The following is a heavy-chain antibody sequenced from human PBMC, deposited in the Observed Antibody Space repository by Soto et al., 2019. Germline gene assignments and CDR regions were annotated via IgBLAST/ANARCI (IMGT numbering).Heavy chain of an antibody. D-gene: IGHD1-26*01. J-gene: IGHJ4*02. CDR1: GFTFRDYG. V-gene: IGHV3-30*18. CDR2: ISHHGLKE. CDR3: AKDWVGGSNKYYFEY. Sequence: QVQLVESGGGVVRPGRALRLSCVASGFTFRDYGMHWVRQAPGKGLEWVAGISHHGLKEHYADSVKGRFTISRDNSKKTVYLQLNSLRGDDTAVYYCAKDWVGGSNKYYFEYWGQGTLVTVSS.